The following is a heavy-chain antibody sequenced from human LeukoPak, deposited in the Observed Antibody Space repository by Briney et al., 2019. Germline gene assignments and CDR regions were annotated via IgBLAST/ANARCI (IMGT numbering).Heavy chain of an antibody. V-gene: IGHV3-72*01. CDR2: IRRRANSYTT. J-gene: IGHJ3*02. D-gene: IGHD3-16*01. CDR3: TRDGGEGGNSAFDI. Sequence: GGSLRLSCAASGFSFSDYILDWVRQAPGKGLEWVGRIRRRANSYTTEYAASVKDRFVISRDDSKNSLFLDMYSLKTEDTAVYHCTRDGGEGGNSAFDIWGRGTMVTVSP. CDR1: GFSFSDYI.